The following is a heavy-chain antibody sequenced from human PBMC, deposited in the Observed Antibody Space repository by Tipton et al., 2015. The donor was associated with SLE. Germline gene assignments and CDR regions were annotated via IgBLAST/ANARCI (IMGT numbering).Heavy chain of an antibody. CDR3: ARGLGYYYDSSGLPDAFDI. CDR2: IYYSGST. V-gene: IGHV4-31*03. CDR1: GGSISSGGYY. Sequence: TLSLTCTVSGGSISSGGYYWSWIRQHPGKGLEWIGYIYYSGSTYYNPSLKSRVTISVDTSKNQFSLKLSSVTAADTAVYYCARGLGYYYDSSGLPDAFDIWGQGTMVTVSS. J-gene: IGHJ3*02. D-gene: IGHD3-22*01.